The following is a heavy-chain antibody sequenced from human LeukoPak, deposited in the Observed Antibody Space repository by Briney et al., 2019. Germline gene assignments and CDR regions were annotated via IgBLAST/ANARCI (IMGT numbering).Heavy chain of an antibody. D-gene: IGHD3-22*01. CDR2: ISSSSNTI. CDR3: ARDSSGYSYPPYYFDY. CDR1: KFTFSSYS. J-gene: IGHJ4*02. Sequence: GGSLRLSCAAFKFTFSSYSMNWVRQAPGKGLEWVSYISSSSNTIYYADSVKGRFTISRDNAKNSLYLQMNSLRAEDTAVYYCARDSSGYSYPPYYFDYWGQGTLVTVSS. V-gene: IGHV3-48*01.